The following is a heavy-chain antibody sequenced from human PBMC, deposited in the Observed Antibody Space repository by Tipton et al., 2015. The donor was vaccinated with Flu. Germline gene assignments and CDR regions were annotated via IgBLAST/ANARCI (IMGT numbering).Heavy chain of an antibody. Sequence: TLSLTCTVSGGSMSSFYWTWIRQPAGKGLEWNGRMYDSGSTKYNPSLKSRVTMSVDTSKNQLSLKLSSVTAADTAVYYCARGLGVVVAVAFDIWGQGTMVTDSS. CDR1: GGSMSSFY. V-gene: IGHV4-4*07. J-gene: IGHJ3*02. CDR3: ARGLGVVVAVAFDI. D-gene: IGHD2-15*01. CDR2: MYDSGST.